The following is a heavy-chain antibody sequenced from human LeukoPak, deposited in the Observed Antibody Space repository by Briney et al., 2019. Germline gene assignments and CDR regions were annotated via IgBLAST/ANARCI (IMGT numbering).Heavy chain of an antibody. D-gene: IGHD3-10*01. CDR2: INHSGST. V-gene: IGHV4-34*01. J-gene: IGHJ6*03. Sequence: SETLSLTCAVYGGSFSGYYWSWIRQPPGKGLEWIGEINHSGSTNYNPSLKSRVTISVDTSKNQFSLKLSSVTAADTAVYYCAGDPYYYGSGSYRLTSYYYYMDVWGKGTTVTISS. CDR1: GGSFSGYY. CDR3: AGDPYYYGSGSYRLTSYYYYMDV.